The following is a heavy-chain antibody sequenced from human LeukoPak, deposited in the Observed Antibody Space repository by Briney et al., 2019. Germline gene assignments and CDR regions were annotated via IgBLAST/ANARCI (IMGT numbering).Heavy chain of an antibody. CDR1: GFTFSNYA. J-gene: IGHJ6*02. D-gene: IGHD3-22*01. V-gene: IGHV3-23*01. Sequence: GGSLRLSCAASGFTFSNYAMNWVRQAPGKGLEWVSTISGSGGNIYYADSVKGRFTISRDNSKNMLYLQMNSLRAEDTAVYYCAKENWDDSSGYPNYYYYYGMDVWGQGTTVTVSS. CDR2: ISGSGGNI. CDR3: AKENWDDSSGYPNYYYYYGMDV.